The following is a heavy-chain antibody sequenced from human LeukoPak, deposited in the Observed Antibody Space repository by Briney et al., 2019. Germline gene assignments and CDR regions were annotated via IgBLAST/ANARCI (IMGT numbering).Heavy chain of an antibody. CDR3: AKYRADCFDI. CDR1: GFSFSDYW. CDR2: IKQDGSEK. J-gene: IGHJ3*02. V-gene: IGHV3-7*05. D-gene: IGHD2-21*01. Sequence: GGSLRLSCAASGFSFSDYWMSWVRQAPGKGLEWVANIKQDGSEKYYVDSVKGRFTISRDNAKNALYLQMNSLRAEDTAVYYCAKYRADCFDIWGQGTMVTVSS.